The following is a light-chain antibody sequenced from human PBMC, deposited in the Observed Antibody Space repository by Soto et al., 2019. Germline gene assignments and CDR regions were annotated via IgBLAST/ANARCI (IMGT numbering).Light chain of an antibody. CDR2: GVS. CDR3: QQRRT. CDR1: QSVSSK. J-gene: IGKJ1*01. Sequence: EIVMTQSPATLSVSPGERATLSCRASQSVSSKLAWFQQKPGQAPSLLIYGVSTRATGIPARFSGGGSGTDFTLTISSLEPEDFAAYYCQQRRTFGQGTKVDIK. V-gene: IGKV3D-15*01.